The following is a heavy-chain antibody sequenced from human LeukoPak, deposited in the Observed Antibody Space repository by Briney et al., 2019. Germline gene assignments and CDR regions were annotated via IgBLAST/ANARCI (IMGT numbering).Heavy chain of an antibody. D-gene: IGHD4-11*01. CDR3: VRGRVSSSTWYSTYYNYFYMDV. V-gene: IGHV4-59*01. CDR2: VDHTGST. Sequence: TSETLSLTCSVSDDSITMYYWTWIRQPPGKGLEWIGYVDHTGSTNFNPSLNGRVSISRDTTKNLFSLRLRSVTAADTAVYFCVRGRVSSSTWYSTYYNYFYMDVWGKGTTVTVSS. J-gene: IGHJ6*03. CDR1: DDSITMYY.